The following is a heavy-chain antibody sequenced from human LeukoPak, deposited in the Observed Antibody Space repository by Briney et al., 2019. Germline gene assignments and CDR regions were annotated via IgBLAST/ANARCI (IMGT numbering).Heavy chain of an antibody. D-gene: IGHD3-3*01. CDR1: GFAFNSYG. CDR2: ISSSSSYI. Sequence: GGSLRLSCAASGFAFNSYGMNWVRQAPGKGLEWVSSISSSSSYIYYADSVKGRFTISRDNAKNSLYLQVNSLRAEDTAVYYCARQYYDALSGFYTADFYFDFWGQGTLVTVSS. CDR3: ARQYYDALSGFYTADFYFDF. J-gene: IGHJ4*02. V-gene: IGHV3-21*01.